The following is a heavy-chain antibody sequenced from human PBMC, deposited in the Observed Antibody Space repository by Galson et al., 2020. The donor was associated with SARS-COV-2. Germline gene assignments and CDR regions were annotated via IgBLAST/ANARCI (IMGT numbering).Heavy chain of an antibody. CDR2: INPKSGGT. D-gene: IGHD3-9*01. J-gene: IGHJ6*02. Sequence: ASVKVSCKASGYTFTDYYMHWVRQAPGQGLEWLGWINPKSGGTNYAQKFQGRVTMTRDTSISTAYMEVSRLSFDDTAMYYCAREAGGDFEWLRYGMDVWGQGTTVTVSS. CDR1: GYTFTDYY. V-gene: IGHV1-2*02. CDR3: AREAGGDFEWLRYGMDV.